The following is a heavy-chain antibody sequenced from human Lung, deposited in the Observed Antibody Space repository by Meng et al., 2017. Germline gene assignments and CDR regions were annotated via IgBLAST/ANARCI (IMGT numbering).Heavy chain of an antibody. J-gene: IGHJ4*02. CDR3: ARGRVVVAATPSDY. D-gene: IGHD2-15*01. Sequence: EVQLVESGGGLVKPGGRVSLSCAASGFTFSSYSMNWVRQAPGKGLEWVSSISSSSTYADSVKGRFTISRDNAKNSLYLQMNSLRAEDTAVYYCARGRVVVAATPSDYWGQGTLVTVSS. CDR1: GFTFSSYS. CDR2: ISSSST. V-gene: IGHV3-21*01.